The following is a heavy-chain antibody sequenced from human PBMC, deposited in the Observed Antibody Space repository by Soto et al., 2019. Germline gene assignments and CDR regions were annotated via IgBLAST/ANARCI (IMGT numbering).Heavy chain of an antibody. CDR2: ISWNSGSI. V-gene: IGHV3-9*01. CDR1: GFTFDDYA. J-gene: IGHJ4*02. CDR3: AKDKTLSGWYAFDY. Sequence: EVQLVESGGGLVQPGRSLRLSCVASGFTFDDYAMHWVRQAPGKGLEWVSGISWNSGSIGYADSVKGRFTISRDNAKNSLYLKMNSLRAEDTALYYCAKDKTLSGWYAFDYWGQGTLVTVSS. D-gene: IGHD6-19*01.